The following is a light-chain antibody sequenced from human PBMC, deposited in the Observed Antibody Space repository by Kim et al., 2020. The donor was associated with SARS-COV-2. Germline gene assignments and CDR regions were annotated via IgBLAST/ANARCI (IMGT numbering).Light chain of an antibody. V-gene: IGKV1-12*01. Sequence: SASVGDAFSITCQASQGISTWLAWYQQKPGKAPKLLISGASTLQSGIPSRFSGSGSGTDFTLTISSLQPEDFATYYCQQAHTFPYTFGQGTKLEI. CDR3: QQAHTFPYT. CDR2: GAS. CDR1: QGISTW. J-gene: IGKJ2*01.